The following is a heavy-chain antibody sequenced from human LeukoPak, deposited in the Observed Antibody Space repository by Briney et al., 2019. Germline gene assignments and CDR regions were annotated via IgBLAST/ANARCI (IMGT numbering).Heavy chain of an antibody. J-gene: IGHJ5*02. D-gene: IGHD3-16*02. Sequence: GGSLRLSCVASGFTFRSYRMTWVRQAPGKGLEWVANIEEEDGERYYLDSVRGRFTISRDNAKNSVYLQLNNLRAEDTAVYFCARDLYYDYVGGSYRHENWFDPWGKGTLVTVSS. CDR2: IEEEDGER. CDR3: ARDLYYDYVGGSYRHENWFDP. CDR1: GFTFRSYR. V-gene: IGHV3-7*01.